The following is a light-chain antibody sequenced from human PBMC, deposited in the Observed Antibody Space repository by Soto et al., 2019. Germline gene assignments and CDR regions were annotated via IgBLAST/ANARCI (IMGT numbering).Light chain of an antibody. J-gene: IGLJ2*01. CDR3: SSYTSSSTRVV. V-gene: IGLV2-14*01. Sequence: QSVLTQPASVSGSPGQSITISCTGTSSDVGRYNYVSWYQQHPGKAPKLMIYGVNNRPSGVSNRFSGSKSGNTASLTISGLQAEDEADYYCSSYTSSSTRVVFGGGTKLTVL. CDR2: GVN. CDR1: SSDVGRYNY.